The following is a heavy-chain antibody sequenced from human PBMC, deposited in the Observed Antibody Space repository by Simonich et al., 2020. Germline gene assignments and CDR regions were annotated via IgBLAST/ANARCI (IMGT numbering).Heavy chain of an antibody. CDR2: INHSGST. V-gene: IGHV4-34*01. D-gene: IGHD6-13*01. J-gene: IGHJ1*01. CDR1: GGSFSGYY. Sequence: QVQLQQWGAGLLKPSETLSLTCAVYGGSFSGYYWSWIRQPPGKGLEWIGEINHSGSTNTNPSLKSRVTISVDTSKNQCSLKLSSVTAADTAVYYCARGLRVAAAGTAFQHWGQGTLVTVSS. CDR3: ARGLRVAAAGTAFQH.